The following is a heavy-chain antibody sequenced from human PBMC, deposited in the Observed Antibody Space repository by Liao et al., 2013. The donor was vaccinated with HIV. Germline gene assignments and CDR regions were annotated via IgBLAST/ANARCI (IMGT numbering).Heavy chain of an antibody. CDR2: IYYSGSS. CDR3: ASPHDSSGLYAFDI. V-gene: IGHV4-39*07. J-gene: IGHJ3*02. Sequence: QLQLQESGPGLVKPSETLSLTCTVSGGSISRSTYYWGWIRQPPGKGLEWIGSIYYSGSSYYNPSLKSRVTISVDTSKNQFSLKLSSVTAADTAVYYCASPHDSSGLYAFDIWGQGTMVTVSS. CDR1: GGSISRSTYY. D-gene: IGHD3-22*01.